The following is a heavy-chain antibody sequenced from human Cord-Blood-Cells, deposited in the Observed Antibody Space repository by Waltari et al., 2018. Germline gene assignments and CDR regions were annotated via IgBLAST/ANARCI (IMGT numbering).Heavy chain of an antibody. V-gene: IGHV4-39*01. CDR3: ARREGTAIY. CDR2: IYYSGST. J-gene: IGHJ4*02. D-gene: IGHD1-26*01. Sequence: QLQLQESGPGLVKPSETLSLTCTVSGGSISSSSYYWGWIRQPPGKGLGWIGSIYYSGSTYYNPSLKRRVTISVDTSKNQFSLKLSSVTAADTAVYYCARREGTAIYWGQGTLVTVSS. CDR1: GGSISSSSYY.